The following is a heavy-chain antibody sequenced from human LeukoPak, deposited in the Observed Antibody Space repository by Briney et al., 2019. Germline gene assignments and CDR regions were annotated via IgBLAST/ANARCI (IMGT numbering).Heavy chain of an antibody. CDR1: GFTFDDYA. D-gene: IGHD2-2*01. V-gene: IGHV3-9*01. Sequence: QPGRSLRLSCAASGFTFDDYAMHWVRQAPGKGLEWVSCISWNSGSIGYADSVKGRFTISRDNAKNSLYLQMNSLRAEDTALYYCAKSVIRVPAATYFDYWGQGTLVTVSS. CDR3: AKSVIRVPAATYFDY. J-gene: IGHJ4*02. CDR2: ISWNSGSI.